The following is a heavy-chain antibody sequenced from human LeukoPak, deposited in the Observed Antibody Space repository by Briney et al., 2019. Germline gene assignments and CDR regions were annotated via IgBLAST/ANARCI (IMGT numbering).Heavy chain of an antibody. J-gene: IGHJ4*02. Sequence: PGGSLRLSCTVSGLTLSNYGMRWVRQAPGKGLEWVAGISDSGGRTNYADSVKGRFTLSRDNSDNTLYVRMNSLRAEDTAVYYCATLPRGPTGYIGYGGEDYWGQGTLVTVSS. CDR3: ATLPRGPTGYIGYGGEDY. CDR1: GLTLSNYG. CDR2: ISDSGGRT. V-gene: IGHV3-23*01. D-gene: IGHD5-12*01.